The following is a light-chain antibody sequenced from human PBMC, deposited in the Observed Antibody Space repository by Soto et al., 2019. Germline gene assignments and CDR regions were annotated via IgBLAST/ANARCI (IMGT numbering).Light chain of an antibody. J-gene: IGKJ1*01. CDR2: GAS. CDR1: QSVSSN. V-gene: IGKV3-15*01. Sequence: EIVMAQSPATLSVSPGERATLSCRASQSVSSNLAWYQQKPGQAPRLLIDGASTRATGIPARFSGSGSGTEFTLTISSLQAQEFAVYYCQQYNNWPPWTLGQGTKVEIK. CDR3: QQYNNWPPWT.